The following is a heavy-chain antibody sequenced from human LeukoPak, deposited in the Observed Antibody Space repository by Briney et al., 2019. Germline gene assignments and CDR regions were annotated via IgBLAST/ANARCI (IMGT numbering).Heavy chain of an antibody. CDR2: TNPDGSIK. D-gene: IGHD3-3*01. CDR1: GFILGGYW. Sequence: GGSLRLSCAASGFILGGYWMSWVSQAPGRGPEWVANTNPDGSIKYYVDSVNGRFTISRDNAKNSLYLQMNSLRAEDTAVYYCVSGFLQWLYWGQGTLVTVSS. CDR3: VSGFLQWLY. J-gene: IGHJ4*02. V-gene: IGHV3-7*01.